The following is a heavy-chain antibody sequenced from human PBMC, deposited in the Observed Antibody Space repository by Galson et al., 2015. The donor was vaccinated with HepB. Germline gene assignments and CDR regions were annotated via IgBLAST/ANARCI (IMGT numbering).Heavy chain of an antibody. Sequence: SLRLSCAASGFTFSSYAMSWVRQAPGKGLEWVSAISGSGGSTYYADSVKGRFTISRDNSKNTLYLQMNSLRAEDTAVYYCAKDPRPYDSQSNRDYWGQGTLVTVSS. CDR2: ISGSGGST. J-gene: IGHJ4*02. CDR3: AKDPRPYDSQSNRDY. D-gene: IGHD3-22*01. CDR1: GFTFSSYA. V-gene: IGHV3-23*01.